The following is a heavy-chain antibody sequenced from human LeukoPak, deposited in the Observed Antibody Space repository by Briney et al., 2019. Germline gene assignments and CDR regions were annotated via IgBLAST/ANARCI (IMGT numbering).Heavy chain of an antibody. V-gene: IGHV3-43D*03. J-gene: IGHJ4*02. CDR2: ISWDGGST. Sequence: QPGGSLRLSCAASGFTFDDYAMHWVRQAPGKGLEWVSLISWDGGSTYYADSVKGRFTISRDNSKNSLYLQMNSLRAEDTALYYCAKDYYAGGVNYIDYWGQGTLVTVSS. CDR1: GFTFDDYA. D-gene: IGHD4-23*01. CDR3: AKDYYAGGVNYIDY.